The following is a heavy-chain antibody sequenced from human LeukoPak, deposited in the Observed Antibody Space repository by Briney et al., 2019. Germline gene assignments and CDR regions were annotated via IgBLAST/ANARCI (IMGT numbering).Heavy chain of an antibody. CDR2: ISYDGSNK. J-gene: IGHJ6*02. CDR3: ARGGTYVFYTGYYQTQYYYPMDV. Sequence: GGSLRLSCAASGFTFSSYSMHWVRQGPGKGLEWVAVISYDGSNKCYADYVKGRFSISRESSKNTLYLEMSSLKSEDSAVYFCARGGTYVFYTGYYQTQYYYPMDVWGQGTTVTVSS. V-gene: IGHV3-30*03. CDR1: GFTFSSYS. D-gene: IGHD3-3*01.